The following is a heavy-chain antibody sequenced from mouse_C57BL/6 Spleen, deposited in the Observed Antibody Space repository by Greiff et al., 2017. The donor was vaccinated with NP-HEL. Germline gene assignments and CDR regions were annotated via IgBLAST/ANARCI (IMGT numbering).Heavy chain of an antibody. V-gene: IGHV5-17*01. CDR1: GFTFSDYG. D-gene: IGHD1-1*01. CDR3: ARGDYGSSLYYYAMDY. Sequence: DVMLVESGGGLVKPGGSLKLSCAASGFTFSDYGMHWVRQAPEKGLEWVAYISSGSSTIYYADTVKGRFTISRDNAKNTLFLQMTSLRSEDTAMYYCARGDYGSSLYYYAMDYWGQGTSVTVSS. CDR2: ISSGSSTI. J-gene: IGHJ4*01.